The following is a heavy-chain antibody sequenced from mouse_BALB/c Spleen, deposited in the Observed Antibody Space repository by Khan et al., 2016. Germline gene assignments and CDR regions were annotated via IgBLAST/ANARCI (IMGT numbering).Heavy chain of an antibody. CDR2: IYPGDGDT. J-gene: IGHJ3*01. Sequence: QVQLQQPGAELVRPGSSVKISCKASGYAFSSYWMNWVKQRPGQGLEWIGQIYPGDGDTNYNGKFKGKATLTADKSSSTAYMQLSSLTSEDSAVYFCARSGDYDVLAYWGQGTLVTVAA. D-gene: IGHD2-4*01. CDR1: GYAFSSYW. V-gene: IGHV1-80*01. CDR3: ARSGDYDVLAY.